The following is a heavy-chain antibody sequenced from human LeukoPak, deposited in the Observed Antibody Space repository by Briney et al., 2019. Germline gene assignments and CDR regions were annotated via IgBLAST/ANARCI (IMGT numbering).Heavy chain of an antibody. CDR3: ASQNELYYYDSSGYTT. D-gene: IGHD3-22*01. CDR2: INSSGSTI. V-gene: IGHV3-11*01. CDR1: GFTFSDYY. Sequence: GGSLRLSCAASGFTFSDYYMSWIRQAPGKGLEWVSYINSSGSTIYYADSVKGRFTISRDNAKNSLYLQMNSLRAEDTAVYYCASQNELYYYDSSGYTTWGQGTLVTVSS. J-gene: IGHJ4*02.